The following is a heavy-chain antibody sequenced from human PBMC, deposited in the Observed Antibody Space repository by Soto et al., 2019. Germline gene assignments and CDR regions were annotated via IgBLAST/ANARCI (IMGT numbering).Heavy chain of an antibody. CDR2: IYDSVNT. CDR1: GDSLSSGGHY. D-gene: IGHD3-9*01. CDR3: ARVDHRGYFAILTDY. Sequence: SETLSLTCTVSGDSLSSGGHYWSWIRQHPGKGLEWIGHIYDSVNTYYSPSLRSRVTISADMSKNQFSLDLRSVTAADTAVYYCARVDHRGYFAILTDYWGQGTLVTVSS. J-gene: IGHJ4*02. V-gene: IGHV4-31*03.